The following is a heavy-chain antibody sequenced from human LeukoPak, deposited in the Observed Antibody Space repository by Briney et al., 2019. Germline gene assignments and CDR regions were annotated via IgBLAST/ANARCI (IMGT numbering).Heavy chain of an antibody. Sequence: AGGSLRLSCAASGFTFSSYGMSWVRQAPGKGLEWVSAISGSGGSTYYADSVKGRFTISRDNSKNTLYLQMNSLRAEDTAVYYCAKSEGGSCYSYWGQGTLVTVSS. CDR3: AKSEGGSCYSY. CDR2: ISGSGGST. V-gene: IGHV3-23*01. CDR1: GFTFSSYG. J-gene: IGHJ4*02. D-gene: IGHD2-15*01.